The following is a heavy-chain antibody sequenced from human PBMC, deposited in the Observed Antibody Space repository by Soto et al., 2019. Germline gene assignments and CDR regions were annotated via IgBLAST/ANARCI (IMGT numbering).Heavy chain of an antibody. Sequence: GGSLRLSCAASGFTFSSYSMNWVRQAPGKGLEWVSSISSSSSYIYYADSVKGRFTISRDNAKNSLYLQMNSLRAEDTAVYYCARESGITMVRGVLLSWGQGTLVTVS. J-gene: IGHJ5*02. D-gene: IGHD3-10*01. V-gene: IGHV3-21*01. CDR3: ARESGITMVRGVLLS. CDR1: GFTFSSYS. CDR2: ISSSSSYI.